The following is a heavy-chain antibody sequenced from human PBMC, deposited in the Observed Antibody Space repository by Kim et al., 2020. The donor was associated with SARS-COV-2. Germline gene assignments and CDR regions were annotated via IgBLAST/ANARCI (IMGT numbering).Heavy chain of an antibody. CDR3: ARLQGELPPHYFDY. D-gene: IGHD3-10*01. J-gene: IGHJ4*02. V-gene: IGHV4-31*03. Sequence: SETLSLTCTVSGGSMSSGTYYWSWIRQHPGKGLEWIGYVFYSGSTYYNPSLKSRLTISVDSSKNQFSLRLSSVTAADTAVYYCARLQGELPPHYFDYWGQGTLVTVSS. CDR2: VFYSGST. CDR1: GGSMSSGTYY.